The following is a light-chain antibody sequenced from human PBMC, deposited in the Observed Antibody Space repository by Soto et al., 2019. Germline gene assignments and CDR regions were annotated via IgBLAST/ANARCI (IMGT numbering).Light chain of an antibody. V-gene: IGKV3-11*01. J-gene: IGKJ4*01. Sequence: ETVLTQSPATLSLSPGERATLSCRASQSVSSHLAWYQQKPGQAPRLLIYDATNRATGIPARFSGSGSGTDFTLTISSLEPEDFAVYYCQQRTTWPLNFGGGTKVEIK. CDR2: DAT. CDR1: QSVSSH. CDR3: QQRTTWPLN.